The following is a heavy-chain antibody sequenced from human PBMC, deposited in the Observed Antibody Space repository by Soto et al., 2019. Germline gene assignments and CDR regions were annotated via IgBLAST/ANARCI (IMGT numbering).Heavy chain of an antibody. CDR1: GGSISSGDYY. Sequence: SETLSLTCTVSGGSISSGDYYWIWIRHPPGKGLEWIGSIYYSGSTYYNPSLKSRVTISVDTSKNQFSLRLSSVTAADTAVYYCASMVYAIDRYFDYWGQGTLVTVSS. CDR3: ASMVYAIDRYFDY. V-gene: IGHV4-30-4*01. J-gene: IGHJ4*02. D-gene: IGHD2-8*01. CDR2: IYYSGST.